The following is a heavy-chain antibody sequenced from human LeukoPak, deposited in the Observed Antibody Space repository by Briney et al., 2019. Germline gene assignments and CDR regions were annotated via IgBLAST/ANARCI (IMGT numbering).Heavy chain of an antibody. J-gene: IGHJ4*02. CDR3: AKDVGRDGYNFAFDY. D-gene: IGHD5-24*01. Sequence: GGSLRLSCAASGFTLSSYAMSWVRQAPGKGLEWVSTISGSGGRTNYADSVKGRFTISRDNSKNTLYLQMNSLRAEDTAVYYCAKDVGRDGYNFAFDYWGQGTLVTVSS. CDR1: GFTLSSYA. V-gene: IGHV3-23*01. CDR2: ISGSGGRT.